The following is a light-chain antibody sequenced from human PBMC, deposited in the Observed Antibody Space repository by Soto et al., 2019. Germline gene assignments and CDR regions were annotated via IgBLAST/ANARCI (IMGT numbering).Light chain of an antibody. J-gene: IGKJ5*01. CDR3: QQLNSYPIT. CDR1: QPISSW. Sequence: DIQMTQSPPTLSASVGDRVTITCRASQPISSWLAWYHQKPGKAPKLLIYKASTLKSGVPSRFSGSGSGTDFTLTISSLQPEDFATYYCQQLNSYPITFGQGTRLEIK. V-gene: IGKV1-5*03. CDR2: KAS.